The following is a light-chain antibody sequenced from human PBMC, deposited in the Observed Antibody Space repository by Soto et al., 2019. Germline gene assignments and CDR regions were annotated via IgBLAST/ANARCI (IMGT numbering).Light chain of an antibody. CDR2: DAS. Sequence: EILLTQSPATLSLSPGERATLSCRASRSINNYLTWYKQRPGQAPRLLFYDASNRATGIPARFNGSGSGTVITLTITALDPDDFAFYYCQQRSNWPPAITFGQGTKLEIK. CDR1: RSINNY. CDR3: QQRSNWPPAIT. J-gene: IGKJ2*01. V-gene: IGKV3-11*01.